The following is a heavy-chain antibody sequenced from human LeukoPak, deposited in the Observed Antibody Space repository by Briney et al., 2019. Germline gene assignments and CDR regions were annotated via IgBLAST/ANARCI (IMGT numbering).Heavy chain of an antibody. J-gene: IGHJ4*02. CDR2: INQDGSVK. V-gene: IGHV3-7*01. CDR3: ARDPGSSSFDY. D-gene: IGHD6-13*01. CDR1: TFTFSTYW. Sequence: PGGSLRLSCAASTFTFSTYWMTWVRQAPGKGPEFVANINQDGSVKNYVDSVKGRFTISRDNAENSLYLQMNSLRADDTAVYYCARDPGSSSFDYWGQGTLVTVSS.